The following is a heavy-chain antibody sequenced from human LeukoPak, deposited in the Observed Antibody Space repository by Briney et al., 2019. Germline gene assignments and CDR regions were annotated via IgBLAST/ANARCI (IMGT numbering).Heavy chain of an antibody. CDR1: GFTFSTYA. Sequence: PGGSLRLSCAASGFTFSTYAMTRVRQAPGKGLEWVSIISDSGGSTYYADSVKGRFTISRDNSKNTLYLQMSSLRADDTAVYYCATVATTVTFFDCWGQGTLVTVSS. CDR3: ATVATTVTFFDC. J-gene: IGHJ4*02. V-gene: IGHV3-23*01. D-gene: IGHD4-17*01. CDR2: ISDSGGST.